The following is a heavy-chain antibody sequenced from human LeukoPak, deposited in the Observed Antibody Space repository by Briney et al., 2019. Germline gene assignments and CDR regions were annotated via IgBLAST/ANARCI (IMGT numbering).Heavy chain of an antibody. Sequence: GASVKVSCKASGYTFTSYGISWVRQAPGQGLEWMGRIIPILGIANYAQKFQGRVTITADKSTSTAYMELSSLRSEDTAVYYCARTVVVAASEYYFDYWGQGTLVTVSS. CDR3: ARTVVVAASEYYFDY. J-gene: IGHJ4*02. D-gene: IGHD2-15*01. CDR1: GYTFTSYG. CDR2: IIPILGIA. V-gene: IGHV1-69*04.